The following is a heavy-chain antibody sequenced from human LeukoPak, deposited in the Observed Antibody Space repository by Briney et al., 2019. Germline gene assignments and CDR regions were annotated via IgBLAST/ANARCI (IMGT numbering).Heavy chain of an antibody. Sequence: PAGSLRLSCAASGFTFDDYTMHWVRQAPGKGLEWVSLIMWDGGNTYYADSVKGRFTISRDNSKNSLYLQMNSLRTEDTAFYYCAKDSRGGSRYYMDVWGKGTTVTVSS. CDR3: AKDSRGGSRYYMDV. V-gene: IGHV3-43*01. CDR1: GFTFDDYT. CDR2: IMWDGGNT. J-gene: IGHJ6*03. D-gene: IGHD3-16*01.